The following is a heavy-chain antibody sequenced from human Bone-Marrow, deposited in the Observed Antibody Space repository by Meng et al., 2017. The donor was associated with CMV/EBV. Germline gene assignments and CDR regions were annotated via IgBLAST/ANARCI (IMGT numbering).Heavy chain of an antibody. J-gene: IGHJ4*02. D-gene: IGHD2-2*01. CDR3: AREPQSIVVVPAAISYFDY. CDR1: GGSISSSSYY. CDR2: IYYSGST. V-gene: IGHV4-39*07. Sequence: SETLSLTCTVSGGSISSSSYYWGWIRQPPGKGLEWIGSIYYSGSTYYNPSLKSRVTISVDTSKNQFSLKLSSVTAADTAVYYCAREPQSIVVVPAAISYFDYWGQGTLVTVSS.